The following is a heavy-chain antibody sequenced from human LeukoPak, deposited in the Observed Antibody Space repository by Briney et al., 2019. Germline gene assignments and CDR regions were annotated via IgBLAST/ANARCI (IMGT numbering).Heavy chain of an antibody. V-gene: IGHV3-48*03. CDR3: ARELRSSGYYFDY. CDR2: ISSSGRTI. Sequence: GGSLRLSCAASGFIFNSYEMNWVRQAPGKGQEWVSYISSSGRTIYYADSVKGRFTISRDNANNSVYLQMNSLRAEDTAIYYCARELRSSGYYFDYWGQGILVTVSS. CDR1: GFIFNSYE. D-gene: IGHD3-22*01. J-gene: IGHJ4*02.